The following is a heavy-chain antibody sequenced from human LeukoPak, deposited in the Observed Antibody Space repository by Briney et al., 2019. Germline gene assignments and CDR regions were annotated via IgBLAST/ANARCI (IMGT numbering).Heavy chain of an antibody. CDR2: IYYSGST. D-gene: IGHD3-9*01. CDR3: ARHQRVLRYFDWLLPFDY. V-gene: IGHV4-39*01. CDR1: GGSISSSSYS. J-gene: IGHJ4*02. Sequence: PSETLSLTCTVSGGSISSSSYSWGWIRQPPGKGLEWIGSIYYSGSTYYNPSLKSRVTISVDTSKNQFSLKLSSVTAADAAVYYCARHQRVLRYFDWLLPFDYWGQGTLVTVSS.